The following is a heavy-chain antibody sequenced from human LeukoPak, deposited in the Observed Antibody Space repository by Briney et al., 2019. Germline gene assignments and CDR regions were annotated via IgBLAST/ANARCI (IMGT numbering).Heavy chain of an antibody. Sequence: GGSLRLSCAASGFTVSSNYMSWVRQAPGKGLEWVAFISYDGSNKYYADSVKGRFTISRDNSKNTLYLQMNSLRAEDTAVYYCAKGRFCSNGVCYQEFDYWGQGSLVTVSS. V-gene: IGHV3-30*18. D-gene: IGHD2-8*01. CDR3: AKGRFCSNGVCYQEFDY. CDR1: GFTVSSNY. J-gene: IGHJ4*02. CDR2: ISYDGSNK.